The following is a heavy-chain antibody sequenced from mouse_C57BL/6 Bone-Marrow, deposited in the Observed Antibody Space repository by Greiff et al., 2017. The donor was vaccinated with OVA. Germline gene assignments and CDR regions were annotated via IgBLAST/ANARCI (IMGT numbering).Heavy chain of an antibody. Sequence: QVQLQQSGPELVKPGASVKLSCKASGYTFTSYDINWVKQRPGQGLEWIGCIYPRDGSTKYNEKFKGKATLTVDTSSSTAYMELHSLTSEDTAVCVCARQLRLRGYFDDWGQGTTLTVSS. J-gene: IGHJ2*01. CDR3: ARQLRLRGYFDD. D-gene: IGHD3-2*02. CDR2: IYPRDGST. V-gene: IGHV1-85*01. CDR1: GYTFTSYD.